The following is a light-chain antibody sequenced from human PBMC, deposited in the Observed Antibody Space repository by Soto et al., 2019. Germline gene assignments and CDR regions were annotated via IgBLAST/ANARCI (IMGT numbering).Light chain of an antibody. V-gene: IGKV1-12*01. CDR1: QGLSGS. CDR3: QQGHNWPLT. Sequence: DXQMXXXPSSVSXXVGDRVTITCRATQGLSGSLAWYQQKPGKAPRLLISVTSRLQSGVPSRFSGSASGTEFTLTIDSLQPEDLATYYCQQGHNWPLTFGQGTRLE. CDR2: VTS. J-gene: IGKJ5*01.